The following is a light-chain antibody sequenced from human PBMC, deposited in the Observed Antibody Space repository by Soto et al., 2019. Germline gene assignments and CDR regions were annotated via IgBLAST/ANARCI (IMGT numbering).Light chain of an antibody. CDR1: QGISSY. CDR2: AAS. J-gene: IGKJ3*01. CDR3: QQLNSYPFT. Sequence: IQLTQSPSSLSASVGDRVTITCRASQGISSYLAWYQQKPGKAPKLLIYAASTVQSGVPSRFSGSGSGTDVTLTFSSLHPEDFANYYCQQLNSYPFTFVPGTKVDIK. V-gene: IGKV1-9*01.